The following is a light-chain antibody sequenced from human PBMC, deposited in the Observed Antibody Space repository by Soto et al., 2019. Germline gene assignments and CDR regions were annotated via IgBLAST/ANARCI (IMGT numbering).Light chain of an antibody. V-gene: IGKV1-5*01. Sequence: DIQMTQSPSTLSASVGDRVTITCRASQSISSWLAWYQQKPGKAPKLLIYDASSLESGVPSRFSGSGSGTEFTLPISSLQPDDFATYYCQQRGTFGQGTKVEIK. J-gene: IGKJ1*01. CDR2: DAS. CDR3: QQRGT. CDR1: QSISSW.